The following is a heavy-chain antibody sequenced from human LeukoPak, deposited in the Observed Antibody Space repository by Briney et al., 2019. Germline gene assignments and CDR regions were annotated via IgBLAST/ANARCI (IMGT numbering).Heavy chain of an antibody. CDR3: ARSRGFHSMDSFPV. J-gene: IGHJ3*01. CDR1: GFPFRDYY. Sequence: GGSLRLSCAASGFPFRDYYMSWVRQAPGKGLEWLSYISSSETYTYYADSVRGRFSISRDNANNSLFLHMNSLRAEDTAVYYCARSRGFHSMDSFPVWGQGTMVIVSS. CDR2: ISSSETYT. V-gene: IGHV3-11*03. D-gene: IGHD3-10*01.